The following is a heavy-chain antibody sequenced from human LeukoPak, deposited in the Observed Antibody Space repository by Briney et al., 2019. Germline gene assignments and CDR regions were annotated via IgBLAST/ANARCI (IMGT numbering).Heavy chain of an antibody. CDR3: ARVGYSSGWYFDY. J-gene: IGHJ4*02. Sequence: GGSLRHSSAASGFTFSTYSMNWVCQAPGKGLEWVSSISSTSSYIYYADSVKGRFTISRDNAQKSLYLQMNSLRAEDTAVYYCARVGYSSGWYFDYWGQGTLVTVSS. CDR1: GFTFSTYS. CDR2: ISSTSSYI. D-gene: IGHD6-19*01. V-gene: IGHV3-21*01.